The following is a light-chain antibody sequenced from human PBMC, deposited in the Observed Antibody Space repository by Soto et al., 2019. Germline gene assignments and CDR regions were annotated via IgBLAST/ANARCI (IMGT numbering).Light chain of an antibody. J-gene: IGLJ2*01. Sequence: QSALTQPASVSGSPGQSITISCTGTSSDVGGYNCVSWHQQHPGKAPKLMIYDVSNRPSGVSNRFSGSKSGNTASLTISGLQAEDEADYYCTSYTSSSTLVFGGGTKLTVL. CDR2: DVS. CDR3: TSYTSSSTLV. CDR1: SSDVGGYNC. V-gene: IGLV2-14*01.